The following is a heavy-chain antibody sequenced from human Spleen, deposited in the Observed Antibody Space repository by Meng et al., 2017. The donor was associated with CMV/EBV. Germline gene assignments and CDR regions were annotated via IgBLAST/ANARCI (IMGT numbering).Heavy chain of an antibody. J-gene: IGHJ6*02. CDR3: ARPIVATIYYYYYYGMDV. CDR2: ISYDGSNK. CDR1: GFTFSSYA. Sequence: GESLKISCAASGFTFSSYAMHWVRQAPGKGLEWVAVISYDGSNKYYADSVKGRFTISRDNSKSTLYLQMNSLRAEDTAVYYCARPIVATIYYYYYYGMDVWGQGTTVTVSS. D-gene: IGHD5-12*01. V-gene: IGHV3-30*04.